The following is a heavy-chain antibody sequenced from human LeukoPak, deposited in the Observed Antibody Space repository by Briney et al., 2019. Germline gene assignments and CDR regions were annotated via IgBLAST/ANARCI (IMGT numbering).Heavy chain of an antibody. Sequence: GESLKISCKGPGYNFTSDWIGWVRQMPGKELEWLGIIYPGDSDTRYSPSFQGQATISANTSISTAYLQWSSLTASDTAMYYCARYYYDSSGYESNAFDIWGQETMVTVAS. V-gene: IGHV5-51*01. CDR2: IYPGDSDT. CDR1: GYNFTSDW. CDR3: ARYYYDSSGYESNAFDI. J-gene: IGHJ3*02. D-gene: IGHD3-22*01.